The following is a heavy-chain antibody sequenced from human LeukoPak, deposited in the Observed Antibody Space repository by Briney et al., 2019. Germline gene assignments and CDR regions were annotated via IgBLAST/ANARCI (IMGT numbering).Heavy chain of an antibody. Sequence: SETLSLACTVSGGSISSYYWSWIRQPPGKGLEWIGYIYYSGSTNYNPSLESRVTISVDTSKNQFSLKLSSVTAADTAVYYCARRRSGTSSEFDPWGQGTLVTVSS. J-gene: IGHJ5*02. CDR2: IYYSGST. V-gene: IGHV4-59*08. D-gene: IGHD6-6*01. CDR3: ARRRSGTSSEFDP. CDR1: GGSISSYY.